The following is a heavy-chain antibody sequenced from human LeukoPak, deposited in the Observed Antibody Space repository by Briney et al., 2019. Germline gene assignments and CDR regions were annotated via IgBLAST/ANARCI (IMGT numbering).Heavy chain of an antibody. CDR3: ARDRVEYCSSTSCFGRRGYYMDV. CDR1: GFTFSSYG. V-gene: IGHV3-30*02. D-gene: IGHD2-2*01. CDR2: IRYDGSNK. J-gene: IGHJ6*03. Sequence: GGSLRLSCAASGFTFSSYGMHWVRQAPGKGLEWVAFIRYDGSNKYYADSVKGRFTISRDNAKRSLYLQMNSLRAEDTAVYYCARDRVEYCSSTSCFGRRGYYMDVWGKGTTVTISS.